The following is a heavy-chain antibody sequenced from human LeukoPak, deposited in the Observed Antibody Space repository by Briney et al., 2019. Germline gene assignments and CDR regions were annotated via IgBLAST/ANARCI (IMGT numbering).Heavy chain of an antibody. Sequence: SVKVSCKASGGTFSSYAISWVRQAPGQGLEWMGGIIPIFGTANYAQKFQGRVTITADESTSTAYMELSSLRSEDTAVYYCARDQDYGGNCGWFDPWGQGTLVTVSS. D-gene: IGHD4-23*01. CDR3: ARDQDYGGNCGWFDP. CDR2: IIPIFGTA. CDR1: GGTFSSYA. J-gene: IGHJ5*02. V-gene: IGHV1-69*13.